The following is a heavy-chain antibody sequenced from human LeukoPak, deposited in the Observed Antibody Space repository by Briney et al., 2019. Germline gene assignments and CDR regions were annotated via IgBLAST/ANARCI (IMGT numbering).Heavy chain of an antibody. CDR2: ISSSGSTI. J-gene: IGHJ4*02. CDR1: GFTFSSYE. V-gene: IGHV3-48*03. Sequence: GGSLRLSCAASGFTFSSYEMNWVRQAPGKGLEWVSYISSSGSTIYYADSVKGRFTISRDNSKNTLYLQMNSLRAEDTAVYYCARDWFLYSSGWAPDYWGQGTLVTVSS. D-gene: IGHD6-19*01. CDR3: ARDWFLYSSGWAPDY.